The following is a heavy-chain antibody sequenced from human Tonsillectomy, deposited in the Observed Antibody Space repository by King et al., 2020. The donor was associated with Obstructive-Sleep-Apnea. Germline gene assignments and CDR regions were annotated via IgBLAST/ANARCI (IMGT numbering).Heavy chain of an antibody. D-gene: IGHD5-18*01. V-gene: IGHV3-7*01. CDR1: GFTFSSYW. J-gene: IGHJ6*02. CDR3: ARDERQYSYGPFDV. CDR2: IKEDGREK. Sequence: VQLVQSGGGLVQPGGSLRLSCAASGFTFSSYWMSWGRQAPGKGLEGVANIKEDGREKFYVDSVKGRFTSASDNAKNSLYLKMNSLRAEDTAVYYCARDERQYSYGPFDVWGQGTTVTVSS.